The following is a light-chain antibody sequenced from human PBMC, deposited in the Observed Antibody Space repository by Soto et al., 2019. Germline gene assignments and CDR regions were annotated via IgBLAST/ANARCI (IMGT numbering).Light chain of an antibody. CDR3: QQYNTYSS. CDR1: QSIGSW. V-gene: IGKV1-5*03. J-gene: IGKJ1*01. Sequence: DIQMTQSPSTLSASVGDRVTITCRASQSIGSWLAWYQQKPGKAPKLLLYKASSLESRVPSRFGGSGSGTEFILTISSLQPDDFATYYCQQYNTYSSFGQGTKVEIK. CDR2: KAS.